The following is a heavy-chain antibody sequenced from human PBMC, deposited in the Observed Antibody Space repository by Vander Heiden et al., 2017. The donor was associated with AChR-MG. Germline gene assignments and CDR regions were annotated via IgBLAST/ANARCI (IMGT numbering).Heavy chain of an antibody. V-gene: IGHV3-23*01. D-gene: IGHD4-17*01. Sequence: EVQLLESGGGLVQPGGSLRLSCAASGFTFSSYAMSWVRQAPGKGLEWVSAISGSGGSTYYADSVKGRVTISRDNSKNTLYLQMNSLRAEDTAVYYCAKGRGSTGTKPPYNWFDPWGHGTLVTVSS. CDR3: AKGRGSTGTKPPYNWFDP. CDR2: ISGSGGST. J-gene: IGHJ5*02. CDR1: GFTFSSYA.